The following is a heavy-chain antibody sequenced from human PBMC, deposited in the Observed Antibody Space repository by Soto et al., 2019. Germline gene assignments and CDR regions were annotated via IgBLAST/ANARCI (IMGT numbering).Heavy chain of an antibody. CDR2: TTSTGYTV. CDR3: ARDPVPGATVGWFDP. V-gene: IGHV3-11*01. J-gene: IGHJ5*02. D-gene: IGHD2-2*01. CDR1: GFTFSDYC. Sequence: QVQLVESGGGLVKPGGSLRLSCAASGFTFSDYCMSWIRQAPGKGLEWVSYTTSTGYTVYYADSVKGRFTSSRDNAKNVLFLQMNSLRAEDRAVYYCARDPVPGATVGWFDPWGQGTLVTVSS.